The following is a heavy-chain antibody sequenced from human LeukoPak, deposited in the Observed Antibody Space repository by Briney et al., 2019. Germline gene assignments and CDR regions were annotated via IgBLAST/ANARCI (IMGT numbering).Heavy chain of an antibody. V-gene: IGHV3-13*01. D-gene: IGHD1-26*01. Sequence: GGSLRLSCAATGFTFSSYDKHWVRQATGKGLEWVSGIGTAGDTYYVGSVKGRFTISRENAQNSLYLQMNSLRAGDTAVYYCARARSQTLGYFYLWGRGTLVTVSS. CDR1: GFTFSSYD. J-gene: IGHJ2*01. CDR2: IGTAGDT. CDR3: ARARSQTLGYFYL.